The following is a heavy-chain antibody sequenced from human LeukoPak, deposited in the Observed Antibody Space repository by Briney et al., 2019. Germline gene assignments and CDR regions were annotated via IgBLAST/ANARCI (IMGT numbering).Heavy chain of an antibody. CDR1: GFTFSSYW. D-gene: IGHD3-10*01. V-gene: IGHV3-21*01. CDR3: ARDRGDAFDI. J-gene: IGHJ3*02. CDR2: ISSSSSYI. Sequence: GGSLRLSCAASGFTFSSYWMSWVRQAPGKGLEWVSSISSSSSYIYYADSVKGRFTISRDNAKNSLYLQMNSLRAEDTAVYYCARDRGDAFDIWGQGTMVTVSS.